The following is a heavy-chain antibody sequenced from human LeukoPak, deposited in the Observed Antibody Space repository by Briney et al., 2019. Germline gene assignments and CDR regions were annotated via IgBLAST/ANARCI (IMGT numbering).Heavy chain of an antibody. J-gene: IGHJ4*02. CDR2: IIPIFGTA. CDR1: GGTFSSYA. D-gene: IGHD5-18*01. V-gene: IGHV1-69*05. CDR3: ARAQPGYSYGPIDY. Sequence: SVKVSCKASGGTFSSYAISRVRQAPGQGLEWMGGIIPIFGTANYAQKFQGRVTITTDESTSTAYMELSSLRSEDTAVYYCARAQPGYSYGPIDYWGQGTLVTVSS.